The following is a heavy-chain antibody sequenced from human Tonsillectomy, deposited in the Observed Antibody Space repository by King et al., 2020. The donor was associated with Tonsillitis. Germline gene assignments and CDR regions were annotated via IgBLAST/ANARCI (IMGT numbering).Heavy chain of an antibody. V-gene: IGHV1-2*02. Sequence: VQLVESGAEVKKPGAPLKVSCTASGYTFTAYYMHWVRQAPGQGLEWMGWINPNSGGTNYAQKIQGRVTMTRDTSFSTAYVELSRLRSDDTAVYYCARDFCGGDCYSFDYWGQGTLVTVSS. CDR3: ARDFCGGDCYSFDY. CDR2: INPNSGGT. D-gene: IGHD2-21*02. J-gene: IGHJ4*02. CDR1: GYTFTAYY.